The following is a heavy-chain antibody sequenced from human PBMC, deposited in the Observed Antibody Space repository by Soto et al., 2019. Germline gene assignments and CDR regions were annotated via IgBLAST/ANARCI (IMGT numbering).Heavy chain of an antibody. V-gene: IGHV4-39*01. CDR3: ARHGVRFLEWFAPGGSFDY. CDR2: IYYSGST. Sequence: PSETLSLTCTVSGGSISSSSYYWGWIRQPPGKGLEWIGSIYYSGSTYYNPSLKSRVTISVDTSKNQFSLKLSSVTAADTAVYYCARHGVRFLEWFAPGGSFDYWGQGTLVTVSS. J-gene: IGHJ4*02. CDR1: GGSISSSSYY. D-gene: IGHD3-3*01.